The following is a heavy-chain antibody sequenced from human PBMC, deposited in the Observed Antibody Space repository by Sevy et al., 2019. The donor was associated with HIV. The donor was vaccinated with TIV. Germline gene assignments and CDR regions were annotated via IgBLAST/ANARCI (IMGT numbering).Heavy chain of an antibody. CDR1: GFTFSSYA. D-gene: IGHD6-13*01. V-gene: IGHV3-23*01. J-gene: IGHJ4*02. CDR2: ISGSGGST. CDR3: AKGCMSSSWLFDS. Sequence: GGSLRLSCAASGFTFSSYAMSWVRQAPGKGLEWVSGISGSGGSTYYADSVKGRFTISRENSKNTLYLQMNSLRAEDTDVYYCAKGCMSSSWLFDSWGQGTLVTVSS.